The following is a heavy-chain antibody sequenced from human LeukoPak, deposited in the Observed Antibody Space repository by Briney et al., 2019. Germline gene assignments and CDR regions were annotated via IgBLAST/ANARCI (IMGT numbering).Heavy chain of an antibody. CDR1: GGSISSGAYY. V-gene: IGHV4-31*03. CDR3: AREDTAMVYPDY. CDR2: IYYSGST. J-gene: IGHJ4*02. D-gene: IGHD5-18*01. Sequence: SETLSLTCTVSGGSISSGAYYWSWIRQHPGKGLEWIGYIYYSGSTYYNPSLKSRVTISVDTSKNQFSLKLSSVTAADTAVYYCAREDTAMVYPDYWGQGTLVTVSS.